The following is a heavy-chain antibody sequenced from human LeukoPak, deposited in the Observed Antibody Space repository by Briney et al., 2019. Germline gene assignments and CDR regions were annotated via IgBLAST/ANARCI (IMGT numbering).Heavy chain of an antibody. D-gene: IGHD5-24*01. CDR2: IIPIFGTA. Sequence: SVKVSCKXSGGTFSSYAISWVRQASGQGLEWMGGIIPIFGTANYAQKFQGRVTITTDESTSTAYMELSSLRSEDTAVYYCARRGDGYNQGYFDYWGPGTLVTVSS. V-gene: IGHV1-69*05. J-gene: IGHJ4*02. CDR3: ARRGDGYNQGYFDY. CDR1: GGTFSSYA.